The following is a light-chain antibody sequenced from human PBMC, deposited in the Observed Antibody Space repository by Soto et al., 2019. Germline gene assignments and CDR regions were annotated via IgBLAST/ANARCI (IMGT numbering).Light chain of an antibody. CDR3: QKYNSAPPT. V-gene: IGKV1-27*01. Sequence: DIQMTQSPSSLSASVGDRVTITCRASQGMSNYLAWYQQKPDKVPKLLIYAASILQSAVPSRFSGSGSGTDFTRTISSLQPEDVATYYCQKYNSAPPTFGQGTRLEIK. CDR1: QGMSNY. CDR2: AAS. J-gene: IGKJ5*01.